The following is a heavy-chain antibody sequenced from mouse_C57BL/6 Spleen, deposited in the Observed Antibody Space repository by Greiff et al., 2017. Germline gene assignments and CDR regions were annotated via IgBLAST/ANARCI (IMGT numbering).Heavy chain of an antibody. J-gene: IGHJ4*01. D-gene: IGHD1-1*01. Sequence: VQLQQPGAELVRPGSSVKLSCKASGYTFTSYWMHWVKQRPIQGLEWIGNIDPSDSETHYNQKFKDKATLTVDKSSSTAYMQLSSLTSEDSAVYYCARGGSSYGGAMDYWGQGTSVTVSS. CDR3: ARGGSSYGGAMDY. CDR2: IDPSDSET. CDR1: GYTFTSYW. V-gene: IGHV1-52*01.